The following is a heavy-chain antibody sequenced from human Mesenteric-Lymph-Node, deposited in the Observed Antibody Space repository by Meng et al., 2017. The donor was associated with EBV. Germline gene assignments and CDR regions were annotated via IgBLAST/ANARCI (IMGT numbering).Heavy chain of an antibody. CDR3: ARVTEYGDHYGAGWFGP. CDR2: IHYSGAT. D-gene: IGHD4-17*01. V-gene: IGHV4-39*07. J-gene: IGHJ5*02. CDR1: GGSISSSTHY. Sequence: HLHLQDWGPGVLNPWESPSLTCTVSGGSISSSTHYWGWIRQPPGKGLEWIGNIHYSGATYYNPSLNSRVTISVDTSKNHFSLELTSVTAADTAVYYCARVTEYGDHYGAGWFGPWGLGTLVTVSS.